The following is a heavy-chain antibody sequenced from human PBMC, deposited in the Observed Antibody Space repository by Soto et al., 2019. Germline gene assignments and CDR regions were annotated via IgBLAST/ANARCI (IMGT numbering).Heavy chain of an antibody. J-gene: IGHJ4*02. CDR1: GYTFTDYS. Sequence: ASVKVSCKASGYTFTDYSLQWVRQAPGQGLEWMGIIHPSGGGSTYAQKFLGRVTMTRDTSTSTVFMELSSLRSADTAVYYCARGGHIAVVTASFDYWGQGTLVTVSS. CDR3: ARGGHIAVVTASFDY. D-gene: IGHD2-21*02. V-gene: IGHV1-46*03. CDR2: IHPSGGGS.